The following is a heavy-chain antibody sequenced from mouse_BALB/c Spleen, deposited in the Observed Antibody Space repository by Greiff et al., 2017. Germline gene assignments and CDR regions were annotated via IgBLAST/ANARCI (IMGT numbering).Heavy chain of an antibody. J-gene: IGHJ4*01. D-gene: IGHD2-4*01. CDR2: IDPETGGT. V-gene: IGHV1-15*01. CDR3: ARGDYGGGMDY. CDR1: GYTFTDYE. Sequence: VKLVESGAELVRPGASVTLSCKASGYTFTDYEMHWVKQTPVHGLEWIGAIDPETGGTSYNQKFKGKATLTVDKSSSTAYMELRSLTSEDSAVYYCARGDYGGGMDYWGQGTSVTVSS.